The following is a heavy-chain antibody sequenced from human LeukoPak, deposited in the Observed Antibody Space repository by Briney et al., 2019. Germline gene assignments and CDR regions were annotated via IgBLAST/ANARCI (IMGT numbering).Heavy chain of an antibody. CDR2: ISYDGSNK. D-gene: IGHD3-22*01. Sequence: GRSLRLSCAASGFTFSSYGLHWVRQAPGKGLEWVAVISYDGSNKYYADSVKGRFTISRDNSKNTLYLQMNSLRAEDTAVYYCVKPRYYDSSGYPRFGRGPIDYWGQGTLVTVSS. J-gene: IGHJ4*02. CDR3: VKPRYYDSSGYPRFGRGPIDY. V-gene: IGHV3-30*18. CDR1: GFTFSSYG.